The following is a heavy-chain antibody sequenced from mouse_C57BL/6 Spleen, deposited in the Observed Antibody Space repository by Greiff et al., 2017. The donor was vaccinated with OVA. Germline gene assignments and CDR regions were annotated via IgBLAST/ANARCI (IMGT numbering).Heavy chain of an antibody. D-gene: IGHD2-2*01. Sequence: EVMLVESGGGLVKPGGSLKLSCAASGFTFSSYAMSWVRQTPEKRLEWVATISDGGSYTYYPDNVKGRFTISRDNAKNNLYLQMSHLKSEDTAMYYCARAPMVTTLYYYAMDYWGQGTSVTVSS. V-gene: IGHV5-4*03. CDR2: ISDGGSYT. J-gene: IGHJ4*01. CDR3: ARAPMVTTLYYYAMDY. CDR1: GFTFSSYA.